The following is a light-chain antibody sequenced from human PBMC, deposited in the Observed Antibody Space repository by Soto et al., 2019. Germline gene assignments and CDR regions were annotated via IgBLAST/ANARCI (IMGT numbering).Light chain of an antibody. CDR2: GAS. V-gene: IGKV3-20*01. Sequence: EIVLTQSPGTLSLSPGERATLFCRASQSLSSTYLAWYQQRPGQAPRLLIFGASNRATGIPDRFRGSGSGTDFTLTISRLEPGDFAVYYCQRYGSSSLSFGGGTSVEI. J-gene: IGKJ4*01. CDR1: QSLSSTY. CDR3: QRYGSSSLS.